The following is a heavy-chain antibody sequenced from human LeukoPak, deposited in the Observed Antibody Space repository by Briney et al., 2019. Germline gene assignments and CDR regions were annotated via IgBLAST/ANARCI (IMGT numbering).Heavy chain of an antibody. Sequence: PSETLSLTCTVSGYSISSGYYWGWIRQPPGKGLEWIGSIYHSGSTYYNPSLKSRVTISVDTSKNQFSLKLSSVTAADTAVYYCASTGMEWFGELLDRSFDYWGQGTLVTVSS. J-gene: IGHJ4*02. V-gene: IGHV4-38-2*02. CDR3: ASTGMEWFGELLDRSFDY. CDR1: GYSISSGYY. D-gene: IGHD3-10*01. CDR2: IYHSGST.